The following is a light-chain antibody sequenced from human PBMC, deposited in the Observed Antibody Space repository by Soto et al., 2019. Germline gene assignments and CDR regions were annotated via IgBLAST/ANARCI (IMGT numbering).Light chain of an antibody. CDR2: AAS. J-gene: IGKJ1*01. CDR1: QGISSY. V-gene: IGKV1-9*01. Sequence: DIQLTQSPSFLSASVGDRVTITCRASQGISSYLAWYQQKPGKAPKLLIYAASTLQSGVPSRFSGSGSGTEFTLTISSLQPEDFATNYCQQRNSYPQTFGQGTKVDIK. CDR3: QQRNSYPQT.